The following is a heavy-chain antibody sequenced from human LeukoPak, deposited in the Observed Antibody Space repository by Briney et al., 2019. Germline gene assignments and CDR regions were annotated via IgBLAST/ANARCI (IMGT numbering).Heavy chain of an antibody. V-gene: IGHV3-30*03. CDR2: ISYDGSNK. CDR3: TKWSSSESYYTE. Sequence: PGGSLRLSCAASGFTFSSYGMHWVRQAPGKGLEWVAVISYDGSNKYYADSVKGRFTISRDNSKNTLYLQMNSLRAEDTAVYYCTKWSSSESYYTEWGQGTLVTVSS. J-gene: IGHJ4*02. D-gene: IGHD3-10*01. CDR1: GFTFSSYG.